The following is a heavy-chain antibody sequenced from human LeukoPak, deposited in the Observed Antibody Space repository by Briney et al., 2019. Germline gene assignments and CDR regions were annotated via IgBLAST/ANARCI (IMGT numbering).Heavy chain of an antibody. J-gene: IGHJ4*02. CDR1: GFTFSGYG. CDR2: ISYDGSNK. Sequence: PGGSLRLSCVASGFTFSGYGMHWVRQAPGKGLEWVAVISYDGSNKYYADSVKGRFTISRDNSKNTLYLQMNSLRAEDTAVYYCARAPRYCSGGSCYSYWGQGTLVTVSS. CDR3: ARAPRYCSGGSCYSY. V-gene: IGHV3-30*03. D-gene: IGHD2-15*01.